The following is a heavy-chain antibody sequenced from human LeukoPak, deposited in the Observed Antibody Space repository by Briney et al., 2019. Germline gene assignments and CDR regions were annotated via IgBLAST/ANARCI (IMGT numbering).Heavy chain of an antibody. V-gene: IGHV3-23*01. Sequence: GGSLRLSCAASGFTFSSYAMSWVRQAPGKGLEWVSGISGSGDNTYYADSVKGRFTISRDNSKNTLYLQMNSLRAEDTAVYYCAKDLVGATSTSYFDYWGQGTLVTVFS. J-gene: IGHJ4*02. CDR3: AKDLVGATSTSYFDY. CDR2: ISGSGDNT. D-gene: IGHD1-26*01. CDR1: GFTFSSYA.